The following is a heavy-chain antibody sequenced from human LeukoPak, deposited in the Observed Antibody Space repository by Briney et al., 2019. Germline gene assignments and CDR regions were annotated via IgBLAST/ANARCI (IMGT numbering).Heavy chain of an antibody. V-gene: IGHV3-48*03. CDR1: GFTFSSFG. Sequence: GGSLRLSCAASGFTFSSFGLNWVRQAPGKGLEWISYISNSGTTVYYADSVRGRFTFSRDNAKNSLYLQMISLRAEDTAVYYCARDLVSGAYTFDVWGQGTMVTVSS. CDR2: ISNSGTTV. CDR3: ARDLVSGAYTFDV. J-gene: IGHJ3*01. D-gene: IGHD3-16*01.